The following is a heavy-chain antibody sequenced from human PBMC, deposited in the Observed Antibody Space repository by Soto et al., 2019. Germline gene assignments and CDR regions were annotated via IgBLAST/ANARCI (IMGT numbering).Heavy chain of an antibody. CDR1: GFTFSSYA. J-gene: IGHJ5*02. V-gene: IGHV3-23*01. D-gene: IGHD3-3*01. Sequence: GGSLRLSCAASGFTFSSYAMSWVRQAPGKGLEWVSAISGSGGSTYYADSVKGRFTISRDNSKNTLYLQMNSLRAEDTAVYYCAKDPQDDFWSGYSENWFDPWGQGTLVTVSS. CDR3: AKDPQDDFWSGYSENWFDP. CDR2: ISGSGGST.